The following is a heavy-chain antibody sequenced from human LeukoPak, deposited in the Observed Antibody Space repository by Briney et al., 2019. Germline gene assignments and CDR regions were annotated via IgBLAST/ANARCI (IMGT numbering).Heavy chain of an antibody. CDR3: AKLSGTFGTTSRVLDS. D-gene: IGHD1-1*01. J-gene: IGHJ4*02. CDR1: GFTFSTYA. Sequence: GGSLRLSCAASGFTFSTYAMIWVRQGPDKGLEWVSAISCAGDDTYYADSVKGRFTISRDNSKNTVHVQMSSLRAEDTAVYYCAKLSGTFGTTSRVLDSWGQGTLVTVSS. V-gene: IGHV3-23*01. CDR2: ISCAGDDT.